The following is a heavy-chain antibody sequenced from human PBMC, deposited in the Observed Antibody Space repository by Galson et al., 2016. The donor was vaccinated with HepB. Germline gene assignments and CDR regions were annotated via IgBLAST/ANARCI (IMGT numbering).Heavy chain of an antibody. CDR2: ISGGGTTT. D-gene: IGHD4-11*01. CDR1: GFTFSTYA. J-gene: IGHJ4*02. V-gene: IGHV3-23*01. CDR3: ARSLYGSNID. Sequence: SLGLSCAASGFTFSTYAMSWVRQAPGKGLESVSSISGGGTTTSYADSVKGRFTISRDSSKNTLHLQMNSLGAEDTAVYYCARSLYGSNIDWGQGTLVTVSS.